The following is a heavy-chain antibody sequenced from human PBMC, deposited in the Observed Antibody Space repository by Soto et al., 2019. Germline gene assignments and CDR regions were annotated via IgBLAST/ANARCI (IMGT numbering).Heavy chain of an antibody. D-gene: IGHD2-8*01. V-gene: IGHV4-30-2*01. Sequence: KPSETLSLTCSVSGGSVNSGGYSWSWIRQPPGKGLEWIGFISPSGSPAYNPSLKSRVTISVDRSNNQISLELSSVTAADTAVYYCARGVLAWGPGTLVTVS. CDR3: ARGVLA. J-gene: IGHJ5*02. CDR2: ISPSGSP. CDR1: GGSVNSGGYS.